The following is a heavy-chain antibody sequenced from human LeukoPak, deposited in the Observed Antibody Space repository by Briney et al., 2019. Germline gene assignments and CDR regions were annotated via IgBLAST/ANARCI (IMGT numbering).Heavy chain of an antibody. V-gene: IGHV5-51*01. CDR2: IYPGDSDT. CDR1: GYIFTSYW. D-gene: IGHD6-13*01. CDR3: ARQSQYSSSWYRKDFDY. J-gene: IGHJ4*02. Sequence: GESLKISCKGSGYIFTSYWIGWVRQVPGKGLEWMGIIYPGDSDTRYSPSFQGQVIISADKSISTAYLQWSSLKASDTAMYYCARQSQYSSSWYRKDFDYWGQGTLVTVSS.